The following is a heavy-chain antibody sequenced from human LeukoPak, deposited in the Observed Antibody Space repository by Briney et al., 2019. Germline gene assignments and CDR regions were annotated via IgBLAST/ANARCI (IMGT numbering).Heavy chain of an antibody. J-gene: IGHJ3*02. D-gene: IGHD3-16*01. CDR3: ARDVEGGTFDI. V-gene: IGHV3-7*05. Sequence: GGPLRLSCAASGFTFSRFWMNWVRQAPGRGLEWVANIDQSGGRNNYVDSVKGRFTISRDNAKNSLFLEMSSLRADDTAVYFCARDVEGGTFDIWGQGTTVTVSS. CDR2: IDQSGGRN. CDR1: GFTFSRFW.